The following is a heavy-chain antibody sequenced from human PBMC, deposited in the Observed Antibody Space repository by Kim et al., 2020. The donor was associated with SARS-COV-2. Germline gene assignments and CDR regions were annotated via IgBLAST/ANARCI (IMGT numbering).Heavy chain of an antibody. D-gene: IGHD6-13*01. V-gene: IGHV4-59*01. CDR1: GGSISSYY. CDR3: ARDSSYSPYYFDY. J-gene: IGHJ4*02. CDR2: IYYSGST. Sequence: SETLSLTCTVSGGSISSYYWSWIRQPPGKGLEWIGYIYYSGSTNYNPSLKSRVTISVDTSKNQFSLKLSSVTAADTAVYYCARDSSYSPYYFDYWGQGTLVTVSS.